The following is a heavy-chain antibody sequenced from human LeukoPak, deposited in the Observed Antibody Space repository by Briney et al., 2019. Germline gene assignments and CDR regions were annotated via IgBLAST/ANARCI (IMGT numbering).Heavy chain of an antibody. CDR2: ISGSGGSR. J-gene: IGHJ4*02. D-gene: IGHD4-17*01. V-gene: IGHV3-23*01. Sequence: GSLRLPCANSRFTFISYAWSLVRQPPVKGLKRVSAISGSGGSRYYAESVKGRLTISRDNSKNTLYLPMNSLRAEDTVVYYCAKDGGMTTVTPFDYWGQGTLVTVSS. CDR3: AKDGGMTTVTPFDY. CDR1: RFTFISYA.